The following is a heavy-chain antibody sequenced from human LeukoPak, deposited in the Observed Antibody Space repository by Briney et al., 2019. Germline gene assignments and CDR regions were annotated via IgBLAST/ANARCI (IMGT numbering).Heavy chain of an antibody. D-gene: IGHD6-13*01. CDR2: ISYDGSNK. Sequence: GGSLRLSCAASGFTFSSYGMHWVRQAPGKGLEWVAVISYDGSNKYYADSVKGRFTISRDNSKNTLYLQMNSLRAEDTAVYYCAKDRSSSSWYGDGMDVWGQGTTVTVSS. V-gene: IGHV3-30*18. J-gene: IGHJ6*02. CDR1: GFTFSSYG. CDR3: AKDRSSSSWYGDGMDV.